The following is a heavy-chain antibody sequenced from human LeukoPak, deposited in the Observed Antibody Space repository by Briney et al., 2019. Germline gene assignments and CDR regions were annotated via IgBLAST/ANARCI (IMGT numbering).Heavy chain of an antibody. Sequence: SQTLSLTCTVSGGSISSGSYYWSWIRQPAGKGLEWIGRIYTSGSTNYNPSLKSRVTISVDTSKNQFSLKLSSVTAADTAVYYCARVMGLEWRAFDIWGQGTMVTVSS. CDR2: IYTSGST. J-gene: IGHJ3*02. D-gene: IGHD3-3*01. V-gene: IGHV4-61*02. CDR1: GGSISSGSYY. CDR3: ARVMGLEWRAFDI.